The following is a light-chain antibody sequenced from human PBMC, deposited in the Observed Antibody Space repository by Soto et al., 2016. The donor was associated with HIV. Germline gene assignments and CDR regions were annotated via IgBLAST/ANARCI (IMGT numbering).Light chain of an antibody. CDR3: QAWDSSTGI. J-gene: IGLJ2*01. Sequence: SYDLTQPPSMSVSPGQTATITCSGDKLGDKYVSWYQQKAGQSPVLVIYQDSMRPSGIPERFSGSISGNTATLTISGSQPIDGADYYCQAWDSSTGIFGGGTELTVL. V-gene: IGLV3-1*01. CDR1: KLGDKY. CDR2: QDS.